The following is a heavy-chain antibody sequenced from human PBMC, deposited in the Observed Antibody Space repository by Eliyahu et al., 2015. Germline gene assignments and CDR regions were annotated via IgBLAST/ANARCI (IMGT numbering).Heavy chain of an antibody. CDR1: GXXFXXPS. V-gene: IGHV3-30-3*01. CDR3: ARGDLLYGGNIHADPDY. J-gene: IGHJ4*02. D-gene: IGHD4-23*01. CDR2: ISYDGSNK. Sequence: QVQLVESGGGVVQPGRSLRLXCAASGXXFXXPSMHWVRQAPGKGLEWVAVISYDGSNKYYADSVKGRFTISRDNSKNTLYLQMNSLRAEDTAVYYCARGDLLYGGNIHADPDYWGQGTLVTVSS.